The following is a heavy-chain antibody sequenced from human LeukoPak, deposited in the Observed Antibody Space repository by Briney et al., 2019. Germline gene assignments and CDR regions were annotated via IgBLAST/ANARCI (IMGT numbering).Heavy chain of an antibody. Sequence: SQTLSLTCTVSGGSISSGGYYWSWIRQHPGKGLEWIGYIYYSGSTYYNPSLKSRVTISVDTSKNQFSLKLSSVTAADTAVYYCARVFIDTGWFDPCGQGTLVTVSS. J-gene: IGHJ5*02. CDR2: IYYSGST. V-gene: IGHV4-31*03. CDR3: ARVFIDTGWFDP. D-gene: IGHD4-17*01. CDR1: GGSISSGGYY.